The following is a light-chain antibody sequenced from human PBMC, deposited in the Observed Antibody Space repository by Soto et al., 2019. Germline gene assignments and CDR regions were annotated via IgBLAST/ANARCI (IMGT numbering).Light chain of an antibody. CDR1: KNINTW. J-gene: IGKJ1*01. V-gene: IGKV1-5*01. CDR2: DAS. CDR3: QQYNTYSWT. Sequence: DIQMTQSPSTLSASVGDRVTITCRASKNINTWVAWYQQKPGKAPKLLIYDASNLESGIPSRFSGSGSGTEFTLTISSLQPDDFATYYCQQYNTYSWTFGQGTKVDIK.